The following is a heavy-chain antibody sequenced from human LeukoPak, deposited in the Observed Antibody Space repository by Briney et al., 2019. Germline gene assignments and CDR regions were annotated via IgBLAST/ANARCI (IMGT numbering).Heavy chain of an antibody. CDR2: IRSKAYGGTT. V-gene: IGHV3-49*03. CDR1: GFTFGDYA. J-gene: IGHJ4*02. D-gene: IGHD2-21*02. Sequence: GGSLRLSCTASGFTFGDYAMSWFRQAPGKGLEWVGFIRSKAYGGTTEYAASVKGRFTISGDDSKSIAYLQMNSLKTEDTAVYYCTRDLRYCGGDCYFFDYWGQGTLVTVSS. CDR3: TRDLRYCGGDCYFFDY.